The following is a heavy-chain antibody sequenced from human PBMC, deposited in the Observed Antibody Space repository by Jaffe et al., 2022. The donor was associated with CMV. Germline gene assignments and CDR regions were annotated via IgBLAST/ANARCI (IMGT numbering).Heavy chain of an antibody. D-gene: IGHD2-15*01. CDR1: GGSISSYY. Sequence: QVQLQESGPGLVKPSETLSLTCTVSGGSISSYYWSWIRQPPGKGLEWIGYIYYSGSTNYNPSLKSRVTISVDTSKNQFSLKLSSVTAADTAVYYCARAAGYCSGGSCYSSLVWFDPWGQGTLVTVSS. CDR3: ARAAGYCSGGSCYSSLVWFDP. J-gene: IGHJ5*02. V-gene: IGHV4-59*01. CDR2: IYYSGST.